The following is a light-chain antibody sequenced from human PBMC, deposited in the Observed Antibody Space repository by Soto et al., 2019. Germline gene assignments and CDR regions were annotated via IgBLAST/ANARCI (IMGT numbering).Light chain of an antibody. CDR1: QSISSW. Sequence: DIQMTQSPSTLSASVGDRVTITCRASQSISSWLAWYQQKPWKAPKLLIYDASSLDSGVPSRFRGSGSGTEFTLTIRSLQPDDFATYYCQQYNSYSYTFGQGTKLEIK. J-gene: IGKJ2*01. CDR3: QQYNSYSYT. CDR2: DAS. V-gene: IGKV1-5*01.